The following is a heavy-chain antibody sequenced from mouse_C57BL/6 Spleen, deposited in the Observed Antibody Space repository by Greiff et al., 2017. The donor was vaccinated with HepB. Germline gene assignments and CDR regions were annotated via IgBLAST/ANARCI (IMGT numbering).Heavy chain of an antibody. Sequence: EVQGVESGGDLVKPGGSLKLSCAASGFTFSSYGMSWVRQTPDKRLEWVATISSGGSYTYYPDSVKGRFTISRDNAKNTLYLQMSSLKSEDTAMYYCARPPLLTGTPYFDVWGTGTTVTVSS. CDR3: ARPPLLTGTPYFDV. CDR2: ISSGGSYT. D-gene: IGHD4-1*01. V-gene: IGHV5-6*01. J-gene: IGHJ1*03. CDR1: GFTFSSYG.